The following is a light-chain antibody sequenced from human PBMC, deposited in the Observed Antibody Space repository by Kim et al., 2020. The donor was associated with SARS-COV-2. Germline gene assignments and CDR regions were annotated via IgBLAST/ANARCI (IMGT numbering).Light chain of an antibody. CDR3: QVWDSSSDHAV. Sequence: ATGKTARITCGGNNIGRKSVQWYQQEPGQAPVLVIYYDSYRPSGIPERFSGSNSGNTATLTISRVEAGDEADYYCQVWDSSSDHAVFGGGTQLTVL. J-gene: IGLJ7*01. CDR2: YDS. CDR1: NIGRKS. V-gene: IGLV3-21*04.